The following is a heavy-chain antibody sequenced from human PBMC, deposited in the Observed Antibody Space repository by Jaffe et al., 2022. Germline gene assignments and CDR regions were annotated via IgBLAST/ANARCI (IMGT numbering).Heavy chain of an antibody. D-gene: IGHD5-12*01. J-gene: IGHJ5*02. Sequence: QVQLVQSGAEVKKPGASVKVSCKASGYTFTSYYMHWVRQAPGQGLEWMGIINPSGGSTSYAQKFQGRVTMTRDTSTSTVYMELSSLRSEDTAVYYCARQVEMATITNWFDPWGQGTLVTVSS. CDR1: GYTFTSYY. CDR2: INPSGGST. V-gene: IGHV1-46*01. CDR3: ARQVEMATITNWFDP.